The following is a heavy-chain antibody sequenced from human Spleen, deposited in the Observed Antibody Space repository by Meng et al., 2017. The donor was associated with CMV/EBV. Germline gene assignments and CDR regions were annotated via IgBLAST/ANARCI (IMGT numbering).Heavy chain of an antibody. D-gene: IGHD3-3*01. V-gene: IGHV1-8*03. J-gene: IGHJ6*02. Sequence: GGSLRLSCKGSGYTFTSYDINWVRQATGQGLEWMGWMNPNSGNTGYAQKFQGRVTITRNTSISTAYMEMSSLRSEDTAVYYCARGAMNDFWSGYYLGILQYYYYYGMDVWGQGTTVTVSS. CDR2: MNPNSGNT. CDR1: GYTFTSYD. CDR3: ARGAMNDFWSGYYLGILQYYYYYGMDV.